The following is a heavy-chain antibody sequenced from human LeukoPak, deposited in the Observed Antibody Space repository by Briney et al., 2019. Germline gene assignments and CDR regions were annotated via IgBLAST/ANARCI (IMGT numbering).Heavy chain of an antibody. Sequence: ASVKVSCKASGYTFTGYYMHWVRQAPGQGLEWMGWINPNSGGTNYAQKFQGRVTMTRDTSISTAYMELSRLRSDDTAVYYCARGVIAAAGAYYYYGMDVWGQGTTVTVSS. V-gene: IGHV1-2*02. CDR1: GYTFTGYY. D-gene: IGHD6-13*01. J-gene: IGHJ6*02. CDR3: ARGVIAAAGAYYYYGMDV. CDR2: INPNSGGT.